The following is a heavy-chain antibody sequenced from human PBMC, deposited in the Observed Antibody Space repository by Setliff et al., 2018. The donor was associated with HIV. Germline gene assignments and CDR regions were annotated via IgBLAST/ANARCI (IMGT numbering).Heavy chain of an antibody. J-gene: IGHJ4*02. D-gene: IGHD3-10*01. CDR1: GGSISGSSYF. CDR3: ARHPPPEVRGDVTDY. Sequence: SETLSLTCTVSGGSISGSSYFLAWIRQPPGRGLEWIGTVYHSGSTYYNPSLKSRVTISVDTSENQFSLKLSSVTAADTAVYYCARHPPPEVRGDVTDYWGQGTLVTVSS. CDR2: VYHSGST. V-gene: IGHV4-39*01.